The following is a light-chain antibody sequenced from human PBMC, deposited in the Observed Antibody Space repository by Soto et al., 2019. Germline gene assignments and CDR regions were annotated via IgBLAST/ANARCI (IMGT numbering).Light chain of an antibody. Sequence: EIEMPQSTAALSVSPGERATLSCRASQSVSSNLAWYQQKPGQAPRLLIYGASTRATGIPARFSGSGSGTEFTLTISCLHSEYFALYYCQQYNNWPWTFCQGTKVDI. J-gene: IGKJ1*01. CDR2: GAS. CDR3: QQYNNWPWT. V-gene: IGKV3-15*01. CDR1: QSVSSN.